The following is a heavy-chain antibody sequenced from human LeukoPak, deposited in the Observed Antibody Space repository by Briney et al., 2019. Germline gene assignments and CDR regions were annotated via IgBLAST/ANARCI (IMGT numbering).Heavy chain of an antibody. V-gene: IGHV3-23*01. CDR2: ISDGGGST. CDR1: GITLSNYG. Sequence: HTGGSLRLSCAVSGITLSNYGMSWVRQAPGKGLEWVAGISDGGGSTNYADSVKDRFTISRDNSKNTLYLQMNSLRSEDTAVYYCARLWFGELTFDYWGQGTLVTVSS. D-gene: IGHD3-10*01. CDR3: ARLWFGELTFDY. J-gene: IGHJ4*02.